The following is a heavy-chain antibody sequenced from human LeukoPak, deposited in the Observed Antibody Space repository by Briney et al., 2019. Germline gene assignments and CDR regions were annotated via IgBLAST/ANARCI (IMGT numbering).Heavy chain of an antibody. CDR3: AKDRYYYDSSGSIYFDY. V-gene: IGHV3-30*18. Sequence: PGGSLRLSCAASGFTFSSYGMHWVRQAPGKGLEWVAVISYDGSNKYYADSVKGRFTISRDNSKNTLYLQMNSLRAEDTAVYYCAKDRYYYDSSGSIYFDYWSQGTLVTVSS. CDR2: ISYDGSNK. CDR1: GFTFSSYG. J-gene: IGHJ4*02. D-gene: IGHD3-22*01.